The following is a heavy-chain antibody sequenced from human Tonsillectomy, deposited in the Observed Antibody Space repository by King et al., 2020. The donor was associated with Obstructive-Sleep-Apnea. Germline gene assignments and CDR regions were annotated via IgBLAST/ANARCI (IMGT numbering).Heavy chain of an antibody. V-gene: IGHV3-30*04. CDR3: ARVRRYFDY. D-gene: IGHD3-10*01. Sequence: VQLVESGGGVVQPGRSLRLSCAASGFTFSTYAMHWVRQAPGKGLEWVAVISSDGSNKYYADSVKGRFTISRDNSKNTLYLKMNSLRAEDTAVFYCARVRRYFDYWGQGTLVTVSS. CDR2: ISSDGSNK. CDR1: GFTFSTYA. J-gene: IGHJ4*02.